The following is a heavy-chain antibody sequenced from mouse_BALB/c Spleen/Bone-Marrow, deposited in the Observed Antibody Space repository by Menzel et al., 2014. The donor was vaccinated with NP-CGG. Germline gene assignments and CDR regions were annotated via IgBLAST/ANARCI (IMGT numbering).Heavy chain of an antibody. J-gene: IGHJ2*01. V-gene: IGHV2-9*02. Sequence: VQLQQSGPGLVAPSQSLSITCTVSGFSLTSYGVHWVRQPPGKGLEWLGVIWAGGSTNYNSDLMSRLSISKDNSKSQVFLKMNSLQTDDAAVYYCARVIRYGSYFDYWGQGTTLTVSS. CDR3: ARVIRYGSYFDY. D-gene: IGHD2-14*01. CDR1: GFSLTSYG. CDR2: IWAGGST.